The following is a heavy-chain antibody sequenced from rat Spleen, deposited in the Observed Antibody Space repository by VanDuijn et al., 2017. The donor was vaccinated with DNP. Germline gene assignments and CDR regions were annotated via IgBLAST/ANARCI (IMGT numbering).Heavy chain of an antibody. J-gene: IGHJ2*01. D-gene: IGHD1-4*01. V-gene: IGHV5-22*01. Sequence: EVPLVESGGGLVQPGRSLKLSCAASGFTFSDYYMAWVRQAPTKGLEWVAYTNYAGGSTYNGDSVKGRFTISRDNAKNTLYLQINSLRSEDMATYYCARHVLPLRVWDYWGQGVMVTVSS. CDR1: GFTFSDYY. CDR2: TNYAGGST. CDR3: ARHVLPLRVWDY.